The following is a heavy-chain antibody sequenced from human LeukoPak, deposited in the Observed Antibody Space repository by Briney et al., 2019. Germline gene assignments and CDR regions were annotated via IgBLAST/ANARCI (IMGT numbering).Heavy chain of an antibody. CDR1: GFTFSSYW. D-gene: IGHD1-26*01. CDR3: ARVREGQWELLQLDY. Sequence: PGGSLRLSCAASGFTFSSYWMHWVRQAPGKGLVWVSRINSDGSSTTYADSVKGRFTISRDNAKNTLYLQMNSLRAEDTAVYYCARVREGQWELLQLDYWGQGTLVTVSS. V-gene: IGHV3-74*01. CDR2: INSDGSST. J-gene: IGHJ4*02.